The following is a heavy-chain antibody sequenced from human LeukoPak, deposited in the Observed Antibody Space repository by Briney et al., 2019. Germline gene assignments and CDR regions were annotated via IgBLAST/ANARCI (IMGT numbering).Heavy chain of an antibody. J-gene: IGHJ4*02. V-gene: IGHV4-4*09. D-gene: IGHD6-6*01. CDR3: ARLTRLSTSPDRYYLDY. CDR2: IYTSGGT. Sequence: SEALSLTCTVSGVSISGYYWSWTRQPPGKGLEWIGYIYTSGGTNYIPSLKGRVTISIDTSKNQFSLKLSSVTAADSAVYYCARLTRLSTSPDRYYLDYWGQGTLVTVSS. CDR1: GVSISGYY.